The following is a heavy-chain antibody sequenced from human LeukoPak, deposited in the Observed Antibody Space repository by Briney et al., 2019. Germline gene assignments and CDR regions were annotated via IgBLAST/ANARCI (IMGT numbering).Heavy chain of an antibody. CDR1: DGSISSRSHY. D-gene: IGHD3-16*01. V-gene: IGHV4-39*01. J-gene: IGHJ5*01. Sequence: SETLSLTCTVSDGSISSRSHYWGWIRQSPGKGLDWIGSIHYTGITYYNPSLKSRVSISIDMSKNQFSLILSSMTAADTAIYYCARHKHLGVAPFDSWGQGTLVPVPS. CDR3: ARHKHLGVAPFDS. CDR2: IHYTGIT.